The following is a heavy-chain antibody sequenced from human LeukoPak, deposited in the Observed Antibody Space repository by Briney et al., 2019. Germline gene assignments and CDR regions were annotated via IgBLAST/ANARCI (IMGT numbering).Heavy chain of an antibody. CDR1: RYTFTSYA. J-gene: IGHJ5*02. Sequence: GASVKVSCKASRYTFTSYALHWVRQAPGQRLEWMGWINAGNGDTKYSQKFQGRVTITRDTSASTAYMELSSLRSEDTAVYYCARSETVIVPARSACNWFDPWGQGTLVTVSS. CDR2: INAGNGDT. CDR3: ARSETVIVPARSACNWFDP. D-gene: IGHD2-2*01. V-gene: IGHV1-3*01.